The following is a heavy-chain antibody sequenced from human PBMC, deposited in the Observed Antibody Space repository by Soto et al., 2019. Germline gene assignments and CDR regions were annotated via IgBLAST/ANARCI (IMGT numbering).Heavy chain of an antibody. CDR3: ARDSYDSSGYYYVRDAFDI. Sequence: PGGSLRLSCAASGFTFSSYSMNWVRQAPGKGLEWVSYISSSSSTIYYADSVKGRFTISRDNAKNSLYLQMNSLRDEDTAVYYCARDSYDSSGYYYVRDAFDIWGQGKMVTVSS. CDR1: GFTFSSYS. CDR2: ISSSSSTI. J-gene: IGHJ3*02. D-gene: IGHD3-22*01. V-gene: IGHV3-48*02.